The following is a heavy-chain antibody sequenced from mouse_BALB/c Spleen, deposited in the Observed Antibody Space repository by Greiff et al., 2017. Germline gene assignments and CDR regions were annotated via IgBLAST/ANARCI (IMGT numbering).Heavy chain of an antibody. CDR2: INPYNGDT. V-gene: IGHV1-37*01. CDR3: GRAIPIYYGHFDY. Sequence: EVKLVESGPELVKPGASVKISCKASGYSFTGYFMNWVKQSHGKSLEWIGRINPYNGDTFYNQKFKGKATLTVDKSSSTAHMELLSLTSEDSAVYYCGRAIPIYYGHFDYWGQGTTLTVSS. D-gene: IGHD2-1*01. CDR1: GYSFTGYF. J-gene: IGHJ2*01.